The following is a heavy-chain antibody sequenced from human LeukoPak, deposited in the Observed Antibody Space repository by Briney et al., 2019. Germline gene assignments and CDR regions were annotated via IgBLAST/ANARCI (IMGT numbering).Heavy chain of an antibody. Sequence: PGGSLRLSCAASGFTFSSYWMHWVRHAPGKGLVWVSRINSDGSSTNYADSVKGRFTISRDNAKNTLYLQMNSLRAEDTAVYYCARVPITLAGTKDAKYFQHWGQGTLVTVSS. V-gene: IGHV3-74*01. D-gene: IGHD6-19*01. J-gene: IGHJ1*01. CDR1: GFTFSSYW. CDR2: INSDGSST. CDR3: ARVPITLAGTKDAKYFQH.